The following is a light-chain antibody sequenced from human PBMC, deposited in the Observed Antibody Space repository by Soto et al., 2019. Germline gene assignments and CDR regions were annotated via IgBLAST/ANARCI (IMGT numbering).Light chain of an antibody. CDR1: QSVTTN. CDR3: QRYNNWPPIT. CDR2: DAS. V-gene: IGKV3-15*01. Sequence: EIVMTQSPATLSVSPGERATLSCRASQSVTTNLAWYQQKPGQAPRLLIYDASTRATGIPARFSASGSETDFTLTISSLQSEDFAVYYCQRYNNWPPITFGQGTRLEIK. J-gene: IGKJ5*01.